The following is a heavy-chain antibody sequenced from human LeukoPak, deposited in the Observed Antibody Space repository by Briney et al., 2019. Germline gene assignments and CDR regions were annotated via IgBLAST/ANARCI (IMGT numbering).Heavy chain of an antibody. J-gene: IGHJ4*02. CDR3: AKGSYYYDSSGYHYYFDY. CDR2: ISSSSSYI. V-gene: IGHV3-21*01. D-gene: IGHD3-22*01. Sequence: PGGSLRLSCAASGFTFSSYSMNWVRQAPGKGLEWVSSISSSSSYIYYADSVKGRFTISRDNAKNSLYLQMNSLRAEDTAVYYCAKGSYYYDSSGYHYYFDYRGQGTLVTVSS. CDR1: GFTFSSYS.